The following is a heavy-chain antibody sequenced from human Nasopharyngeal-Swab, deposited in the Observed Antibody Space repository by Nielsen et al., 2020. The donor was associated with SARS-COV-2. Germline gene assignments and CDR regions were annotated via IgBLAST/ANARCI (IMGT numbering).Heavy chain of an antibody. CDR1: GFTFSSYW. CDR2: IKQDGSEK. CDR3: ARDGVVPAAMSYYYYGMDV. J-gene: IGHJ6*02. D-gene: IGHD2-2*01. Sequence: GESLKISCAASGFTFSSYWMSWVRRAPGKGLEWVANIKQDGSEKYYVDSVKGRFTISRDNAKNSLYLQMNSLRAEDTAVYYCARDGVVPAAMSYYYYGMDVWGQGTTVTVSS. V-gene: IGHV3-7*01.